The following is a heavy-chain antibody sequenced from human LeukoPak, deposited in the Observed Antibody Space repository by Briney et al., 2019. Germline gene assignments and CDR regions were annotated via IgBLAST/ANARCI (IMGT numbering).Heavy chain of an antibody. Sequence: ASVKVSCKASGGTFSSYAISWVRQAPGQGLEWMGRIIPIFGTAHYAQKFQGRVTITTDESTSTACMELSSLRSEDTAVYYCAKDIQLWLEGEGYWGQGTLVTVSS. J-gene: IGHJ4*02. V-gene: IGHV1-69*05. CDR3: AKDIQLWLEGEGY. CDR2: IIPIFGTA. CDR1: GGTFSSYA. D-gene: IGHD5-18*01.